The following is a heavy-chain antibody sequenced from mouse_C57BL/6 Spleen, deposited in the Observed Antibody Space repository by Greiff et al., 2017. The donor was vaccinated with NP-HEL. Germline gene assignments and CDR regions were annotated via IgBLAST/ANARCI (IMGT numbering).Heavy chain of an antibody. Sequence: QVQLQQPGAELVRPGSSVKLSCKASGYTFTSYWMHWVKQRPIQGLEWIGNIDPSDSETNYNQKFKDKATLTVDKSSSTAYMQLSSLTSEDSAVYYCARRYYGNYWYFDVWGTGTTVTVSS. CDR1: GYTFTSYW. CDR2: IDPSDSET. D-gene: IGHD2-1*01. CDR3: ARRYYGNYWYFDV. J-gene: IGHJ1*03. V-gene: IGHV1-52*01.